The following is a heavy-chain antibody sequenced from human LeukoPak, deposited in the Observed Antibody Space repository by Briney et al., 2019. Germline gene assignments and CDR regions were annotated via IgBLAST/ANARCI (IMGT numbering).Heavy chain of an antibody. CDR1: GGSISSYY. D-gene: IGHD2-2*02. Sequence: PSETLSLTCTVSGGSISSYYWSWIRQPPGKGLEWIGYIYYSGSTNYNPSLKSRVTISVDTSKNQFSLKLSSVTAADTAVYYCARHIRGQVYYCYFDLWGRGTLVTVSS. CDR2: IYYSGST. CDR3: ARHIRGQVYYCYFDL. J-gene: IGHJ2*01. V-gene: IGHV4-59*08.